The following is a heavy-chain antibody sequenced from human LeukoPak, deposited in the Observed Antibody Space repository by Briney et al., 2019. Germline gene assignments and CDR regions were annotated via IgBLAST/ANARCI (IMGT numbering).Heavy chain of an antibody. D-gene: IGHD3-22*01. CDR1: GGSFCGYY. J-gene: IGHJ4*02. CDR2: INHRGST. V-gene: IGHV4-34*01. Sequence: SETLSLTCAVYGGSFCGYYWSWIRQPPGKGLEWIGEINHRGSTNYNSSLNRRVTISVDTSKNHFSLKLSSVTAADTAVYYCARLPYYYDSSGYYYFSFDYWGQGTLVTVS. CDR3: ARLPYYYDSSGYYYFSFDY.